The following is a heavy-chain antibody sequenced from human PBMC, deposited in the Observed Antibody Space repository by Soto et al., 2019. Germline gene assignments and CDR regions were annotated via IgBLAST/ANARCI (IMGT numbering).Heavy chain of an antibody. CDR1: GGSISSGGYY. V-gene: IGHV4-31*03. CDR2: IYYSGST. D-gene: IGHD3-3*01. Sequence: QVQLQESGPGLVKPSQTLSLTCTVSGGSISSGGYYWSWIRQHPGKGLEWIGYIYYSGSTYYNPSLKSRVTISVDTSKNRYPLKLSSVTAADTAVYYCARVSGTHYDFWRGRQNLKYNWFDPWGQGTLVTVSS. CDR3: ARVSGTHYDFWRGRQNLKYNWFDP. J-gene: IGHJ5*02.